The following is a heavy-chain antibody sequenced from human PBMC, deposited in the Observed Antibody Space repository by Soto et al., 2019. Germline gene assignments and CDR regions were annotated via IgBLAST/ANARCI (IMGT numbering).Heavy chain of an antibody. CDR3: ARDRITGLFDY. CDR1: GGSFSGYY. V-gene: IGHV4-34*01. Sequence: SETLSLTCAVYGGSFSGYYWTWIRQPPGTGLEWIGEINHSGSTNYNPSLKSRVTISVDTSKNQFSLKLTSVTAADTAVYYCARDRITGLFDYWSQATLLTGSS. D-gene: IGHD2-8*02. CDR2: INHSGST. J-gene: IGHJ4*02.